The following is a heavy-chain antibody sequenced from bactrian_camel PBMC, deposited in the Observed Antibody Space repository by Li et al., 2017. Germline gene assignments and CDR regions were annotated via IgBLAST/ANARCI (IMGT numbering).Heavy chain of an antibody. CDR1: GFTFKNYA. CDR3: VARRQGECYFWANNWSRATWYEH. V-gene: IGHV3S7*01. CDR2: ISHDGSNT. D-gene: IGHD8*01. J-gene: IGHJ4*01. Sequence: HVQLVESGGDFLQPGGSLRLSCAASGFTFKNYAMMWFRQAPGKGLEWVSGISHDGSNTYYGDSVKGRFTLSKDRPKNALYLQMNDLKPEDTGVYYCVARRQGECYFWANNWSRATWYEHWGQGTQVTVS.